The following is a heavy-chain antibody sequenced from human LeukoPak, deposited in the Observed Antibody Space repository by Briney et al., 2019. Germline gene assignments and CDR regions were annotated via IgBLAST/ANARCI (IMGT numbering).Heavy chain of an antibody. J-gene: IGHJ4*02. D-gene: IGHD1-26*01. CDR1: GGSISSSSYY. Sequence: SETLSLTCTVSGGSISSSSYYWGWIRQPPGKGLEWIGSIYYSGSTYYNPSLKSRVTISVDTSKNQFSLKLSSVTAADTAVYYCARDQGGGGSYSYWGQGTLVTVSS. V-gene: IGHV4-39*07. CDR2: IYYSGST. CDR3: ARDQGGGGSYSY.